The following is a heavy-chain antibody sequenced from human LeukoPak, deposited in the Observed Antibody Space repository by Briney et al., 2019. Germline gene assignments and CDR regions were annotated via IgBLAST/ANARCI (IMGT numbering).Heavy chain of an antibody. CDR3: ARRSKFSRSYYGSVFDY. CDR2: IYPGNSDT. J-gene: IGHJ4*02. Sequence: GESLKISCKGSGYSFTTYWIAWVRQMPGKGLEWMGLIYPGNSDTRYSPSFQGQVTISADKSISTAYLQWSSLQASDTAMYYCARRSKFSRSYYGSVFDYWGQGTLVTVSS. D-gene: IGHD3-22*01. CDR1: GYSFTTYW. V-gene: IGHV5-51*01.